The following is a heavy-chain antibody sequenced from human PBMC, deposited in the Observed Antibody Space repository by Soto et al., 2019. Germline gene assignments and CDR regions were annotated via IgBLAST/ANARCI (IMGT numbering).Heavy chain of an antibody. Sequence: SLRLSCAGSGFTFSSYAMSWVRRAPGKGLEWVSAISASGGTTYYADSVRGRFTISRDNSKNTLYLQMNSLRAEDTAMCYCAKAMSSSWYHFDYWGQGTLVTVSS. D-gene: IGHD6-13*01. CDR1: GFTFSSYA. V-gene: IGHV3-23*01. CDR3: AKAMSSSWYHFDY. J-gene: IGHJ4*02. CDR2: ISASGGTT.